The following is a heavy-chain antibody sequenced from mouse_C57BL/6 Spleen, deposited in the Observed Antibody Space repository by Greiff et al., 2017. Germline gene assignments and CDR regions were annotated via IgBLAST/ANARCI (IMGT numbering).Heavy chain of an antibody. CDR2: ISDGGSYT. D-gene: IGHD1-1*01. V-gene: IGHV5-4*01. CDR1: GFTFSSYA. J-gene: IGHJ2*01. CDR3: ARDPPYYGSSLYYFDY. Sequence: EVNVVESGGGLVKPGGSLKLSCAASGFTFSSYAMSWVRQTPEKRLEWVATISDGGSYTYYPDNVKGRFTISRDNAKNNLYLQMSHLKSEDTAMYYCARDPPYYGSSLYYFDYWGQGTTLTVSS.